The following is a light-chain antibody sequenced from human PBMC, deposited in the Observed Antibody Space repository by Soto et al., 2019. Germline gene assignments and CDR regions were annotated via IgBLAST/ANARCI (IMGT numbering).Light chain of an antibody. CDR3: QQYGSSRRT. CDR1: QTIPRNF. V-gene: IGKV3-20*01. Sequence: IVLTQSPDTLSFSPGEKATLSCRASQTIPRNFLAWFQQKPGQAPRLLIYGASSRATDIPDRFSGTGSGTDFTLTISRLEPEDFAVYYCQQYGSSRRTFGQGTKVDIK. CDR2: GAS. J-gene: IGKJ1*01.